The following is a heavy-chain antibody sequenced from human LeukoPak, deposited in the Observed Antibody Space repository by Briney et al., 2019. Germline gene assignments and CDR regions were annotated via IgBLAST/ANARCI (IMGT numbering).Heavy chain of an antibody. Sequence: PSETLSLTCAVYGGSFSGYYWSWIRQPPGKGLEWIGEINHSGSTNYNPSLKSRVTISVDTSKNQFSLKLSSVTAADTAVYYCARVRGIVATTFDYWGQGTLVTVSS. CDR1: GGSFSGYY. V-gene: IGHV4-34*01. CDR2: INHSGST. D-gene: IGHD5-12*01. CDR3: ARVRGIVATTFDY. J-gene: IGHJ4*02.